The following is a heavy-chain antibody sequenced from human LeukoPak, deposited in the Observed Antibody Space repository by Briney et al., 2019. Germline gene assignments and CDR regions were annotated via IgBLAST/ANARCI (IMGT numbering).Heavy chain of an antibody. CDR1: GGSITSSSYY. J-gene: IGHJ5*02. Sequence: SETLSLTCSVSGGSITSSSYYWAWIRQPPGKGLEWIANVYYSGSTYYNPSLKSRVTISVDTSKNQFSLKLSSVTAADTAVYYCARHVRFGYCSSTSCYLGFDPWGQGTLVTVSS. D-gene: IGHD2-2*01. CDR2: VYYSGST. CDR3: ARHVRFGYCSSTSCYLGFDP. V-gene: IGHV4-39*01.